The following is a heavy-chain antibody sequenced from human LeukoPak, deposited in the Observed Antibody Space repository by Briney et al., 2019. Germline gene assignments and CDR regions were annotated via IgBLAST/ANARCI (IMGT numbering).Heavy chain of an antibody. J-gene: IGHJ4*02. CDR3: ARMRPELDY. CDR1: GFTFSSYE. Sequence: GGSLRLSCAASGFTFSSYEVNWVRRAPGGGRELISYISSSGNTIYYADSVKGRFTISRDNAKNSLYLQMNSLRAEDTAVYYCARMRPELDYWGQGTLVAVSS. CDR2: ISSSGNTI. V-gene: IGHV3-48*03. D-gene: IGHD6-6*01.